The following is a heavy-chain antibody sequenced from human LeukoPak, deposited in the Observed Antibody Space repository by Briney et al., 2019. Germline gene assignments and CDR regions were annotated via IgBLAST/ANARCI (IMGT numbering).Heavy chain of an antibody. CDR3: AKIVDYGDYVVDAFDI. CDR2: ISWNRGSI. J-gene: IGHJ3*02. CDR1: GFTFDDYA. V-gene: IGHV3-9*01. Sequence: GRSLRLSCAASGFTFDDYAMDWVRHAPGKGLEWVSGISWNRGSIIYADSVKGRFTISRDNAKNSLYLQMNSLRAEDTALYYCAKIVDYGDYVVDAFDIWGQGTMVTVSS. D-gene: IGHD4-17*01.